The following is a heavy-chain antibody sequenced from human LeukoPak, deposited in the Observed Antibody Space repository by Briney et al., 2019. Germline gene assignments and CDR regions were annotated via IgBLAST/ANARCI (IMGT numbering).Heavy chain of an antibody. CDR2: ISYDGSNK. D-gene: IGHD3-10*01. J-gene: IGHJ4*02. Sequence: GVSLRLSCAASGFTFSSYAMHWVRQAPGKGLEWVAVISYDGSNKYYADSVKGRFTISRDNSKNTLYLQMNSLRAEDTAVYYCARDLVRGVIIPYYFDYWGQGTLVTFSS. V-gene: IGHV3-30-3*01. CDR1: GFTFSSYA. CDR3: ARDLVRGVIIPYYFDY.